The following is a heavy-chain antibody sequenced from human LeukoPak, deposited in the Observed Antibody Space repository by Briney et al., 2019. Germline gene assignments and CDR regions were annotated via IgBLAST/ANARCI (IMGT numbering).Heavy chain of an antibody. J-gene: IGHJ3*02. Sequence: SETLSLTCTVSGGSISSYYWSWIRQPAGKGLEWIGRIYTSGSTNYNPSLKSRVTISVDTSKNQFSLKLSSVTAADTAVYYCARVSSSWPRGHGAFDIWGQGTMVTVSS. CDR1: GGSISSYY. CDR2: IYTSGST. CDR3: ARVSSSWPRGHGAFDI. D-gene: IGHD6-13*01. V-gene: IGHV4-4*07.